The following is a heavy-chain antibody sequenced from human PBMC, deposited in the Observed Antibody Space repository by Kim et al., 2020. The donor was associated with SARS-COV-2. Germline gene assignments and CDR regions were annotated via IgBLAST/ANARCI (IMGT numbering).Heavy chain of an antibody. V-gene: IGHV5-51*01. CDR3: ARRGSPQADYGSGTYSFGY. Sequence: GESLKISCKGSGYRFSNHWIVWVRQMPGKGLEWMGIIYPGDSETKYSPAFQGHVSISADKSISTAYLQWSRLKASDTAMYYCARRGSPQADYGSGTYSFGYWGQGTLVTVSS. D-gene: IGHD3-10*01. J-gene: IGHJ4*02. CDR2: IYPGDSET. CDR1: GYRFSNHW.